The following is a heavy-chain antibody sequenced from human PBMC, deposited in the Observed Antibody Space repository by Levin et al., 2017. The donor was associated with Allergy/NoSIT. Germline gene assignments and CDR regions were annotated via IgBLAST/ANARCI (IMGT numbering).Heavy chain of an antibody. CDR3: AKDAIYYGSGNYYFDY. CDR1: GFTFSSYA. CDR2: ISGSGGST. J-gene: IGHJ4*02. Sequence: LSLTCAASGFTFSSYAMSWVRQAPGKGLEWVSAISGSGGSTYYADSVKGRFTISRDNSKNTLYLQMNSLRAEDTAVYYCAKDAIYYGSGNYYFDYWGQGTLVIVSS. D-gene: IGHD3-10*01. V-gene: IGHV3-23*01.